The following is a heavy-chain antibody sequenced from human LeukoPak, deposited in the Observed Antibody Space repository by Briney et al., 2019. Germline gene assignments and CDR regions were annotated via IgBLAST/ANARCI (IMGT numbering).Heavy chain of an antibody. CDR1: GYTFTGYY. J-gene: IGHJ4*02. Sequence: ASVKVSCKASGYTFTGYYMHWVRQAPGQGLEWMGWINPNSGGTNYAQKFQGWVTMTRDTSISTAYMELSRLRSDDTAVYYCARGTTMVTNYFDYWGQGTLVTVSS. V-gene: IGHV1-2*04. CDR3: ARGTTMVTNYFDY. D-gene: IGHD5-18*01. CDR2: INPNSGGT.